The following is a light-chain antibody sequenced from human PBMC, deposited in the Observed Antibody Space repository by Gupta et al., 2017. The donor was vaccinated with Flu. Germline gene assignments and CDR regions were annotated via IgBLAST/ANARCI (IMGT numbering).Light chain of an antibody. CDR1: QSLLHSNGYNY. J-gene: IGKJ3*01. CDR2: LGS. Sequence: DIVMTQSPLSLPVTPGEPASISCRSSQSLLHSNGYNYLDWYLQKPGQSPQLLIYLGSNRASGVPDRFSGSGSGTDFTLKISRVEAEDVGVYYCMQALQTPLSCGHGTKVDIK. CDR3: MQALQTPLS. V-gene: IGKV2-28*01.